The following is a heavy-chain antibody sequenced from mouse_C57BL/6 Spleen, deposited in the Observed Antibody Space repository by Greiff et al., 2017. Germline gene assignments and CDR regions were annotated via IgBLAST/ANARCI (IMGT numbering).Heavy chain of an antibody. CDR2: IYPGDGDT. J-gene: IGHJ4*01. CDR1: GYAFSSYW. Sequence: VQGVESGAELVKPGASVKISCKASGYAFSSYWMNWVKQRPGKGLEGIGQIYPGDGDTNYNGKFKGKAKLTANKSASKAYMQLSSLTSEDSAVYFCARCGTDYYAMDYWGQGTSVTVSS. D-gene: IGHD4-1*01. CDR3: ARCGTDYYAMDY. V-gene: IGHV1-80*01.